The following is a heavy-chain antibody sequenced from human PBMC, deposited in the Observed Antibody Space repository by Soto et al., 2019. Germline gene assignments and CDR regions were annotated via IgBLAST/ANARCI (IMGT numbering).Heavy chain of an antibody. CDR1: GFTFSSYS. Sequence: GGSLRLSCAASGFTFSSYSMNWVRQAPGKGLEWVSSISSSSSYIYYADSVKGRFTISRDNAKNTLYLQMNSLRAEDTAVYYWARALGGYCSSTSCYAGILPELYYYYMDVWGKGTTVTVSS. CDR3: ARALGGYCSSTSCYAGILPELYYYYMDV. V-gene: IGHV3-21*01. J-gene: IGHJ6*03. CDR2: ISSSSSYI. D-gene: IGHD2-2*01.